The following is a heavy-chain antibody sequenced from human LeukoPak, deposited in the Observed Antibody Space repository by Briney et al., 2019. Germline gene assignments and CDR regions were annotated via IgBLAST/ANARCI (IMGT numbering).Heavy chain of an antibody. D-gene: IGHD6-13*01. V-gene: IGHV4-59*08. Sequence: SETLSLTCTVSGGSISSYYWSWIRQPPGKGLEWIGYIYYSGGTNYNPSLKSRVTISVDTSKNQFSLKLSSVTAADTAVYYCARVLGSSSWYYFDYWGQGTLVTVSS. CDR2: IYYSGGT. CDR3: ARVLGSSSWYYFDY. CDR1: GGSISSYY. J-gene: IGHJ4*02.